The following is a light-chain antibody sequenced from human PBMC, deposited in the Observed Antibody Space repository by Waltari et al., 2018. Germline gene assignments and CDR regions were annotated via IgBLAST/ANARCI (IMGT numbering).Light chain of an antibody. CDR3: ATWDDSLNGVV. Sequence: QSVLTQPPSASGTPGQGVTISCSGSRSNIGPNTVTWYQQLPGTAPKVLIYSNNQRPSGVLDRFSGSKSGTSASLAVSGLQAEDEGDYYCATWDDSLNGVVFGGGTKLTVL. J-gene: IGLJ2*01. CDR2: SNN. V-gene: IGLV1-44*01. CDR1: RSNIGPNT.